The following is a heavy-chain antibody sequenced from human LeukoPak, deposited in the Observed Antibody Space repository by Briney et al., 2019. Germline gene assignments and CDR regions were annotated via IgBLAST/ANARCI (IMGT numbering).Heavy chain of an antibody. CDR1: GYSFTGYY. V-gene: IGHV1-2*02. Sequence: ASVKVSCKASGYSFTGYYIHWVRQAPGQGLEWMGWISPNSGGANYTEEFQGRVTMTRDTSISTAYMELSSLRSDDTAVYYCARVRSTMVRGVILNPSRPFDYWGQGTLVTVSS. CDR2: ISPNSGGA. J-gene: IGHJ4*02. CDR3: ARVRSTMVRGVILNPSRPFDY. D-gene: IGHD3-10*01.